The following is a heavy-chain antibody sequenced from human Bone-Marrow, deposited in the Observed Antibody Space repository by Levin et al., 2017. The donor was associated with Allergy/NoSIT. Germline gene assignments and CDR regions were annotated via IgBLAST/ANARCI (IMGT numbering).Heavy chain of an antibody. CDR2: ISPFTDTT. V-gene: IGHV1-69*13. D-gene: IGHD2-15*01. CDR3: ARVVVVVDATFPARYHYYGMDV. CDR1: GNMFSSYG. Sequence: ASVKVSCKASGNMFSSYGINWVRQAPGQGLEWMGGISPFTDTTNYAQKFQGRVTITADESTSTAYMELSSLRSDDTAVYYCARVVVVVDATFPARYHYYGMDVWGQGTTVTVSS. J-gene: IGHJ6*02.